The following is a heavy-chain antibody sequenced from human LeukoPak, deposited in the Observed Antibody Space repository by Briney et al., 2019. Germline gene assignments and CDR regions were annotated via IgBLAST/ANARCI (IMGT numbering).Heavy chain of an antibody. CDR1: GFYVNDNF. Sequence: GGSLRLSCVASGFYVNDNFMLWIRQAPGQRLEWISIIYASGGAFHSESVKGRFSAFRDTSKNTIFLQMNNLRAADTAMYYCVRRHDYWGQGTLVTVSS. J-gene: IGHJ4*02. CDR2: IYASGGA. CDR3: VRRHDY. V-gene: IGHV3-53*01.